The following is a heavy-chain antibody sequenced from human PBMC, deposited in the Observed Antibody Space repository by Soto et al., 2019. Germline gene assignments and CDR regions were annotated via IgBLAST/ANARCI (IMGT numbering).Heavy chain of an antibody. V-gene: IGHV4-61*01. Sequence: QVQLQESGPGLVKPSETLSLTCTVSGGSVSSGSYYWSWIRQPPGKGLEWIGYIYYSGSTNYNPSLKSRVTISVDTSKNQFSLKLSSVTAADTAVYYCARGFGEPNWVDPWGQGTLVTVSS. D-gene: IGHD3-10*01. CDR2: IYYSGST. J-gene: IGHJ5*02. CDR3: ARGFGEPNWVDP. CDR1: GGSVSSGSYY.